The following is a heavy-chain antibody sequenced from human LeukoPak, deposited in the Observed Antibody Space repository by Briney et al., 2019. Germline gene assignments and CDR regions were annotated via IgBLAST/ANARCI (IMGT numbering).Heavy chain of an antibody. CDR2: ISSSGSTI. D-gene: IGHD2-15*01. CDR3: ARTVVVVAAVDY. Sequence: GGSLRLSCAASGFTFSDCYMSWIRQAPGKGLEWVSYISSSGSTIYYADSVKGRFTISRDNAKNSLYLQMNSLRAEDTAVYYCARTVVVVAAVDYWGQGTLVTVSS. V-gene: IGHV3-11*01. J-gene: IGHJ4*02. CDR1: GFTFSDCY.